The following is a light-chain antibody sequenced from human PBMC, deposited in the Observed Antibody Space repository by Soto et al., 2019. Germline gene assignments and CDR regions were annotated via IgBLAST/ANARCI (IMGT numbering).Light chain of an antibody. CDR3: SSYAGSNNFI. CDR1: SSDVGGYNY. J-gene: IGLJ1*01. Sequence: QSVLTQPASVSGSPGQSITISCTGTSSDVGGYNYVSWYQQHPGKAPKLTIYEVTKRPSGVPDRFSGSKSGNTASLTVSGLQAEDEADYYCSSYAGSNNFIFGTGTKVTVL. V-gene: IGLV2-8*01. CDR2: EVT.